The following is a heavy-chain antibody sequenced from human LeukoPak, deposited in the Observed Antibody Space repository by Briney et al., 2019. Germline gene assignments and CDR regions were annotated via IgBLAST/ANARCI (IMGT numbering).Heavy chain of an antibody. Sequence: SETLSLTCTVSGASITTYYWSWIRQPPGKGLEWIGYIYHSGSTNYNPSLKSRVTISVDTSKNEFSLKLTSVTAADTAVYYCAREANYYGSGSYFEGTFDYWGQGSLVTVSS. V-gene: IGHV4-59*13. D-gene: IGHD3-10*01. CDR2: IYHSGST. J-gene: IGHJ4*02. CDR3: AREANYYGSGSYFEGTFDY. CDR1: GASITTYY.